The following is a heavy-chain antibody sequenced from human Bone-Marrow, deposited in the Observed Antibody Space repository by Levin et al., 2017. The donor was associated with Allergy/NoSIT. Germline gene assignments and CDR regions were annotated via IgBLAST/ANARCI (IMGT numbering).Heavy chain of an antibody. V-gene: IGHV3-30*18. Sequence: LSLTCAASGFTFSNFGLHWVRQTPGSGLEWVAVISYDGSDHYYADSVKGRFTISRDNSKNTLYLEMDSLRPEDTAVYYCAKDGEEDTASVTYFEYWGLGTLVTVAS. J-gene: IGHJ4*02. CDR2: ISYDGSDH. CDR1: GFTFSNFG. D-gene: IGHD5-18*01. CDR3: AKDGEEDTASVTYFEY.